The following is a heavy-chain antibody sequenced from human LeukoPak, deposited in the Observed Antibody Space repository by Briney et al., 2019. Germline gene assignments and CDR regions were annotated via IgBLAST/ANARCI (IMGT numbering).Heavy chain of an antibody. V-gene: IGHV1-69*01. Sequence: ASVKVSCKASGGTFSSYAISWVRQAPGQGLEWMGGIIPIFGTANYAQKFQGRVTITADESTSTAYMELSSLRSEDTAVYYCAKPYWGHDTHYFDYWGQGTLVTVSS. D-gene: IGHD3-16*01. CDR1: GGTFSSYA. CDR3: AKPYWGHDTHYFDY. J-gene: IGHJ4*02. CDR2: IIPIFGTA.